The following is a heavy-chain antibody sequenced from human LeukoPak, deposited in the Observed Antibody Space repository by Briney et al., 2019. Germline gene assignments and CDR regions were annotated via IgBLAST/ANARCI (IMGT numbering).Heavy chain of an antibody. CDR3: ASRNDSSGYGNYYYYYMDV. Sequence: SVKVSCKASGGTFSSYAISWVRQAPGQGLESMGRMIPIFGTANYAQKFQGRVTITTDESTSTAYMELSSLRSEDTAVYYCASRNDSSGYGNYYYYYMDVWGKGTTVTVSS. J-gene: IGHJ6*03. V-gene: IGHV1-69*05. CDR2: MIPIFGTA. CDR1: GGTFSSYA. D-gene: IGHD3-22*01.